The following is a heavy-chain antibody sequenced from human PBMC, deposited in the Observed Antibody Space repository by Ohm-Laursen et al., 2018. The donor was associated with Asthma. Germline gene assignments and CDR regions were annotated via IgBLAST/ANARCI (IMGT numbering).Heavy chain of an antibody. CDR2: IIPIFGTA. V-gene: IGHV1-69*13. Sequence: SVKVSCKASGGTFSSYAISWVRQAPGQGLEWMGGIIPIFGTANYARKFQGRVTITADESTSTAYMELSSLRSEDTAVYYCAREVITFGGVIAEPHFDYWGQGTLVTVSS. J-gene: IGHJ4*02. CDR3: AREVITFGGVIAEPHFDY. D-gene: IGHD3-16*02. CDR1: GGTFSSYA.